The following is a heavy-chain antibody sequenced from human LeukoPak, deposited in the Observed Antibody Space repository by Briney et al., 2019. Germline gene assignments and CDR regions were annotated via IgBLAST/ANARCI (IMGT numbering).Heavy chain of an antibody. CDR1: GGSFSDYY. V-gene: IGHV4-34*01. Sequence: SETLSLTCAVYGGSFSDYYWSWIRQPPGKGLEWIGEINPSGSTNYNPSLKSRVTISVDTSKNQFSLKLSSVTAADTAVYYCARGYYFDYWGQGTLVTVSS. CDR3: ARGYYFDY. J-gene: IGHJ4*02. CDR2: INPSGST.